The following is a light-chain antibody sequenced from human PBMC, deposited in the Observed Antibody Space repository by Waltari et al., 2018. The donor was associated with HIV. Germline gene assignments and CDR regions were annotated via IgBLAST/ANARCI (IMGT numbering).Light chain of an antibody. CDR2: SAS. V-gene: IGKV3-20*01. CDR1: QSVSSSY. CDR3: QQMGT. J-gene: IGKJ1*01. Sequence: EIVLTQSPGTLSLSPGESATLSCRASQSVSSSYLAWYQQKPGQAPRLLIYSASSRATGIPDRFRGSGSGTDFTLTISRLEPEDFAVYYCQQMGTFGQGTKVEIK.